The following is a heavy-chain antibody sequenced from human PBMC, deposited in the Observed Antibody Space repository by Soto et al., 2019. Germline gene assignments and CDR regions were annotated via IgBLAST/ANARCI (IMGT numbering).Heavy chain of an antibody. D-gene: IGHD3-10*01. CDR1: GFTFTSSA. J-gene: IGHJ4*02. CDR2: IVVGSGNT. CDR3: AADPYYYGSGGY. Sequence: GASVKVSCTASGFTFTSSAVQWVRQARGQRLEWIGWIVVGSGNTNYAQKFQERVTITRDMSTSTAYMELSSLRSEDTAVYYCAADPYYYGSGGYWGQGTLVTVSS. V-gene: IGHV1-58*01.